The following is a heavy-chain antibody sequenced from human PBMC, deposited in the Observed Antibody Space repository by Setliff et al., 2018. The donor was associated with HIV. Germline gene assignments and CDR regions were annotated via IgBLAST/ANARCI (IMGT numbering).Heavy chain of an antibody. J-gene: IGHJ5*02. D-gene: IGHD1-26*01. CDR2: IIPIFGTA. CDR1: GYRFNTYG. Sequence: SVKVSCKASGYRFNTYGISWVRQAPGQGLELMGGIIPIFGTANYAQKFQGRVTITADESTSTAYMELSRLKSADTAVYYCARAPAHEHATGWYSSSNRFDPWGQGTLVTVSS. V-gene: IGHV1-69*13. CDR3: ARAPAHEHATGWYSSSNRFDP.